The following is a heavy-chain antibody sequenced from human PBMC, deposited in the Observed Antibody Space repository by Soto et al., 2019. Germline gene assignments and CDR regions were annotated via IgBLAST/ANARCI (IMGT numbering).Heavy chain of an antibody. J-gene: IGHJ6*02. V-gene: IGHV3-53*02. CDR1: GFTVTDNY. D-gene: IGHD2-2*01. Sequence: EVQLVETGGGLILPGGSLRLSCAASGFTVTDNYIIWVRQPPGKGLEWVSTTVIGGGTNYADTVKGRFTVSRDNSKNTLYLQMNNLRVEDTAVYYCARKPPSAIQGWAFGMDVWGQGTTVFVSS. CDR2: TVIGGGT. CDR3: ARKPPSAIQGWAFGMDV.